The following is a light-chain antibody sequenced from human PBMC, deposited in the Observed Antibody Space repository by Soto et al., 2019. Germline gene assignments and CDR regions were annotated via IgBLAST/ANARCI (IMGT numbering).Light chain of an antibody. Sequence: DIQMTHSPDSLSDSVGDRVTMTCQASQDINKNLIWYQQKPGKAPKLLIYDASDLETGVPSRFSGSGSGTGFTFTISSLQPEDFATYYCQQYESLPLTFGQGTRLEI. CDR2: DAS. CDR3: QQYESLPLT. J-gene: IGKJ5*01. V-gene: IGKV1-33*01. CDR1: QDINKN.